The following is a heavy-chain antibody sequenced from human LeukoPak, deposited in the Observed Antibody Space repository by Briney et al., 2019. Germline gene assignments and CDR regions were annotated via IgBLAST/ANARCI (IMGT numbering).Heavy chain of an antibody. J-gene: IGHJ4*02. CDR3: ARDRRDCSGGSCYSAPYFDY. Sequence: ASVKVSCKASGYTFTSYDINWVRQATGQRLEWMGWINAGNGNTKYSQKFQGRVTITRDTSASTAYMELSSLRSEDTAVYYCARDRRDCSGGSCYSAPYFDYWGQGTLVTVSS. CDR1: GYTFTSYD. CDR2: INAGNGNT. D-gene: IGHD2-15*01. V-gene: IGHV1-3*01.